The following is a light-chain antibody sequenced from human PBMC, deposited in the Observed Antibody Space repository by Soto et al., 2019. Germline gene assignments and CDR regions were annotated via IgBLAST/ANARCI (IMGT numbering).Light chain of an antibody. CDR1: SFNIGANYD. Sequence: VLTQPPSVSGAPGQGVTISCTGSSFNIGANYDVHWYQHLPGTGPKLLIYANSFRPSGVPDRVSASKSGSSASLAITGLQAEDEADYYCQSYDARPSAYVFGTGTKVTV. CDR3: QSYDARPSAYV. CDR2: ANS. J-gene: IGLJ1*01. V-gene: IGLV1-40*01.